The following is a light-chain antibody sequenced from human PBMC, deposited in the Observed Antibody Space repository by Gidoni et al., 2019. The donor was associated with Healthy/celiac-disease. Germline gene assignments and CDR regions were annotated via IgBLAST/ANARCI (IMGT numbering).Light chain of an antibody. J-gene: IGKJ2*01. Sequence: DIQMSQSPSSLSASVGDRVTITGRASQSIRSYLNWYQQKPEKAPKLLIYAASSLQSGVPSRFSGSGSGTDFTLTLSSLQPEDFATYYCQQGYSTPRTLGQGTKLEIK. CDR2: AAS. CDR3: QQGYSTPRT. V-gene: IGKV1-39*01. CDR1: QSIRSY.